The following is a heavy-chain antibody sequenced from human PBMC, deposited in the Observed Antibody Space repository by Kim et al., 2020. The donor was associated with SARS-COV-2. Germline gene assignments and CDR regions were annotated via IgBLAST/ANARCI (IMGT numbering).Heavy chain of an antibody. CDR3: ARPRAYSSDTNFYYYYG. V-gene: IGHV3-30*04. CDR2: ISYDGSNK. D-gene: IGHD6-19*01. CDR1: GFTFSSYA. J-gene: IGHJ6*01. Sequence: GGSLRLSCAASGFTFSSYAMHWVRQAPGKGLEWVAVISYDGSNKYYADSVKGRFTISRDNSKNTLYLQMNSLRAEDTAVYYCARPRAYSSDTNFYYYYG.